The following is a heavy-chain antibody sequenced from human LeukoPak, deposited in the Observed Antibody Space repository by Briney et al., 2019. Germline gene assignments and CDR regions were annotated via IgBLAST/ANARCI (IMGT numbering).Heavy chain of an antibody. CDR1: GFTFSSYG. CDR3: AKPTYCGGDCYSLGFDY. D-gene: IGHD2-21*02. J-gene: IGHJ4*02. Sequence: PGGSLRLSCAASGFTFSSYGMHWVRQAPGKGLEWVAVISYDGSNKYYADSVKGRFTISRDNSKNTLYLQMNSLRAEDTAVYYCAKPTYCGGDCYSLGFDYWGQGTPVTVSS. V-gene: IGHV3-30*18. CDR2: ISYDGSNK.